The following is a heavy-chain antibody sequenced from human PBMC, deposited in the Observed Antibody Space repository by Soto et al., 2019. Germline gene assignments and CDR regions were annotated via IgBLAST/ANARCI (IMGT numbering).Heavy chain of an antibody. J-gene: IGHJ6*02. Sequence: PGGSLRLSCAASRFTFSSYAMHWVRQAPGKGLEWVAVISYDGSNKYYADSVKGRFTISRDNSKNTLYLQMNSLRAEDTAVYYCARDHWDWSIAAQTDGMDVWGQGTTVTVSS. CDR3: ARDHWDWSIAAQTDGMDV. D-gene: IGHD6-6*01. CDR2: ISYDGSNK. CDR1: RFTFSSYA. V-gene: IGHV3-30-3*01.